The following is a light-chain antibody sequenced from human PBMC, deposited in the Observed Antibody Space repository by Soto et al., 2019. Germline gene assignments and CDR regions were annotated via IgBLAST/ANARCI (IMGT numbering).Light chain of an antibody. J-gene: IGKJ1*01. Sequence: DIQMTQSPSSLSASVGDRVTITCRASQSISNFLNWYQQKPGKAPKVLIYAAYSLQSGVPSRFRGSGSGTHFTLTISSLQPEDSATYYCQQSYSSPTWTFGQGTKVDIK. CDR1: QSISNF. CDR2: AAY. V-gene: IGKV1-39*01. CDR3: QQSYSSPTWT.